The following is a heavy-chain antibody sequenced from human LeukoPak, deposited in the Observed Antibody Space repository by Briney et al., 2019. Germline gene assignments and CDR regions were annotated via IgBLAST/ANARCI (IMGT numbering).Heavy chain of an antibody. CDR2: ISSSSSYI. V-gene: IGHV3-21*01. CDR1: GFTFDCCG. J-gene: IGHJ4*02. CDR3: ARAHNWKYGTFDY. Sequence: GGSLRLSCAASGFTFDCCGMHWVRQAPGKGLEWVSCISSSSSYIYYADSVKGRFTISRDNAKNSLYLQMNSLRAEDTGVYYCARAHNWKYGTFDYWGQGTLVTVSS. D-gene: IGHD1-7*01.